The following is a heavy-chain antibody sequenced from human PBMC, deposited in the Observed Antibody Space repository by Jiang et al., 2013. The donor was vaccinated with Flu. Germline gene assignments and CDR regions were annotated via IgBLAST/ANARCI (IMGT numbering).Heavy chain of an antibody. CDR1: GYTFSTGA. V-gene: IGHV1-3*01. J-gene: IGHJ6*03. Sequence: GAEVKKPGASVKVSCKASGYTFSTGAIHWVRLARGQRLEWLGWINADNGNTKYSQKFQGRVSITRDTYARTAFMELRSLTSEDTAIYFCARDPVGSRNPFYMDVWGKGTTVSVSS. CDR3: ARDPVGSRNPFYMDV. CDR2: INADNGNT. D-gene: IGHD1-14*01.